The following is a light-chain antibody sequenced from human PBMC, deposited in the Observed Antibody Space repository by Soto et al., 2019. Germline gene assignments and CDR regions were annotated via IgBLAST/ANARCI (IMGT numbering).Light chain of an antibody. Sequence: EIVMTQSPATLSVSPGERATLSCRASQTVSKNYLAWYHQKPGQAPRLLIYAASTRATGIPDRFSGSGSGTDFTLTISRLETEDGAVFYCQQYAVSPITFGQGTRLEIK. CDR1: QTVSKNY. J-gene: IGKJ5*01. CDR3: QQYAVSPIT. V-gene: IGKV3-20*01. CDR2: AAS.